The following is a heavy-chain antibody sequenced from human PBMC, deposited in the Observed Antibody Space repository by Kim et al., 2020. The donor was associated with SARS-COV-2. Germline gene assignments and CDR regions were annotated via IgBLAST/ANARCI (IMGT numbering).Heavy chain of an antibody. J-gene: IGHJ6*02. CDR3: ARDRKEYELLWFGEVYYYYGMGV. CDR2: INPNSGGT. V-gene: IGHV1-2*02. Sequence: ASVKVSCKASGYTFTGYYMHWVRQAPGQGLEWMGWINPNSGGTNYAQKFQGRVTMTRDTSISTAYMELSRLRSDDTAVYYCARDRKEYELLWFGEVYYYYGMGVWGQGTTVTVSS. CDR1: GYTFTGYY. D-gene: IGHD3-10*01.